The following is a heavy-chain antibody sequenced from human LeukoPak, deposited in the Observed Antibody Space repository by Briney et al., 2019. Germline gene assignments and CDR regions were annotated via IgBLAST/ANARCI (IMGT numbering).Heavy chain of an antibody. CDR1: GFTFDDYA. CDR2: TNWDGGRT. J-gene: IGHJ4*02. V-gene: IGHV3-20*04. Sequence: GGSLRLSCAASGFTFDDYAMSWVGQTPGKGLEWVSGTNWDGGRTGYADYVKGRFTISRDNAKNSLYLQMNSLRVEDTAMYYCARDGLRRPPTPYCGGDCPLDYRGQGTLVSVSS. D-gene: IGHD2-21*02. CDR3: ARDGLRRPPTPYCGGDCPLDY.